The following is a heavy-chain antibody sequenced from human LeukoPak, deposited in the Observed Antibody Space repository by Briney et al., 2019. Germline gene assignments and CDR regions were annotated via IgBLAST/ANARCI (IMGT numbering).Heavy chain of an antibody. Sequence: GASVKVSCKASGYTFTNYDINWVRQATGQGLEWMGWMNPNSGNTGCAQKFQGRVTITRNTSISTAYMELSSLRSEDTAVYYCARVSPFHFYYSYMDVWGKGTTVTVSS. V-gene: IGHV1-8*03. CDR3: ARVSPFHFYYSYMDV. J-gene: IGHJ6*03. CDR2: MNPNSGNT. CDR1: GYTFTNYD. D-gene: IGHD2/OR15-2a*01.